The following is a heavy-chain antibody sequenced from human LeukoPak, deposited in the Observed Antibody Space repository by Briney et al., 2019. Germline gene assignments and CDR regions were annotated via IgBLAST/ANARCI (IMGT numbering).Heavy chain of an antibody. V-gene: IGHV3-15*01. Sequence: GGSLRLSCAASGFTFTNAWMSWVRRAPGKRLEWVGRIKSKADGETTDYGAPVNGRFSISRDDSTNMLFLQMSSLKTEDTAVYYCAVAYYYGSGDAFDIWGQGTKVTVSS. D-gene: IGHD3-10*01. CDR1: GFTFTNAW. CDR3: AVAYYYGSGDAFDI. J-gene: IGHJ3*02. CDR2: IKSKADGETT.